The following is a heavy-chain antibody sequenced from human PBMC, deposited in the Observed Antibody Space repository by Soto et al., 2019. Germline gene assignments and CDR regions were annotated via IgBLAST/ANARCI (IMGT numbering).Heavy chain of an antibody. CDR1: GFTFSTYG. CDR2: IKQDGSEK. V-gene: IGHV3-7*03. Sequence: PGGSLRLSCAAFGFTFSTYGMHWVRQSPGKGLEWVANIKQDGSEKYYVDSVKGRFTISRDNAKNSLYLQMNSLRAEDTAVYYCARDQGYSGYVAYYYYGMDVWGQGTTVTVSS. CDR3: ARDQGYSGYVAYYYYGMDV. D-gene: IGHD5-12*01. J-gene: IGHJ6*02.